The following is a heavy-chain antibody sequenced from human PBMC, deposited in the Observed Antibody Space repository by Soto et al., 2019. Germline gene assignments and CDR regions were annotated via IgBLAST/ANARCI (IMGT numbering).Heavy chain of an antibody. CDR2: IWYDGSNK. CDR3: AREGVKLVAFDI. V-gene: IGHV3-33*01. CDR1: GFTFSSYG. D-gene: IGHD3-3*02. Sequence: QVQLVESGGGVVQPGRSLRLSCAASGFTFSSYGMHWVRQAPGKGLEWVAVIWYDGSNKYYADSVKGRFTISRDNSKNTLYLQMNSLRAEDTAVYYCAREGVKLVAFDIWGQGTMVTVSS. J-gene: IGHJ3*02.